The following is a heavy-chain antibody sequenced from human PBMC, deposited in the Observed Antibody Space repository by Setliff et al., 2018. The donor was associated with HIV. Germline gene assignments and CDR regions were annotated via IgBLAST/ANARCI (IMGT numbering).Heavy chain of an antibody. CDR3: ARDFPFSVTTFQGGGVFDY. Sequence: LSLTCTVSGGSISSGSYYWSWIRQPAGKGLEWIGHIYTTGSTNYNPALKSRVTISVDKSKNQVSLKLSSVTAADTAVYYCARDFPFSVTTFQGGGVFDYWGQGTLVTVSS. CDR2: IYTTGST. D-gene: IGHD4-17*01. CDR1: GGSISSGSYY. V-gene: IGHV4-61*09. J-gene: IGHJ4*02.